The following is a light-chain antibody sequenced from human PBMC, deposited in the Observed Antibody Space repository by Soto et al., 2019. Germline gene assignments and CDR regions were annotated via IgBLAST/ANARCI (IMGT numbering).Light chain of an antibody. J-gene: IGLJ3*02. CDR3: QSYDGSLSGWV. V-gene: IGLV1-40*01. CDR1: SSNIGAGYD. CDR2: GNS. Sequence: QSVLTQPPSVSGAPGQRVTISCTGSSSNIGAGYDVHWYQQLPGTAPKLLIYGNSNRPSGVPDRFSGSKSGTSASLAITGLQAEDEAAYYCQSYDGSLSGWVFGGGTKLTV.